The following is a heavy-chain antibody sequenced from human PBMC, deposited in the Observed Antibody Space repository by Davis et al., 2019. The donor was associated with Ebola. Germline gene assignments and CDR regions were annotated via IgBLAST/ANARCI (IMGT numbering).Heavy chain of an antibody. CDR3: AISDYSSPEY. J-gene: IGHJ4*02. V-gene: IGHV3-23*01. D-gene: IGHD3-16*01. CDR2: ISGSGGST. Sequence: PGGSLRLSCAASGFTFSNYAMSWVRQAPGKGLEWVSAISGSGGSTYYADSVKGRFSISRDNSKNTLYLQMNSLRVEDTAVYYCAISDYSSPEYWGQGTLVTVSS. CDR1: GFTFSNYA.